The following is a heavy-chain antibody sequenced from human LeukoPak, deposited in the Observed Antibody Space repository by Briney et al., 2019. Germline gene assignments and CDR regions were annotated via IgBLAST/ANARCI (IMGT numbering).Heavy chain of an antibody. CDR3: ARDLRIERFGSGSYYNGWDY. CDR1: GFTFSSYW. J-gene: IGHJ4*02. Sequence: GGSLRLSCAASGFTFSSYWMSWVRQAPGKGLEWVANIKQDGSEKYYVDSVKGRFTISRDNAKNSLYLQTNSLRAEDTAVYYCARDLRIERFGSGSYYNGWDYWGQGTLVTVSS. CDR2: IKQDGSEK. D-gene: IGHD3-10*01. V-gene: IGHV3-7*01.